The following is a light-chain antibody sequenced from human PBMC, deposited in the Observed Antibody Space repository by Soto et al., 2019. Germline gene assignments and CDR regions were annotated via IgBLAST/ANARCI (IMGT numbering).Light chain of an antibody. CDR2: DVS. J-gene: IGLJ1*01. CDR3: SSYTSSNSYV. CDR1: SSDVGAYNS. V-gene: IGLV2-14*01. Sequence: QSVLTQPASVSGSPGQSIAISCTGTSSDVGAYNSVSWYQQYPGKAPKLMIHDVSNRPSGVSDRFSGSKSGNTASLTTSGLQAEDEADYYCSSYTSSNSYVFGSGTKVTVL.